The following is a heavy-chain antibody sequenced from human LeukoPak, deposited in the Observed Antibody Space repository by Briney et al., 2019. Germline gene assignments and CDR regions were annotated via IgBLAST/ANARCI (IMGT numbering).Heavy chain of an antibody. Sequence: NPSETLSLTCTVCGGSISSYYWSWIRQPPGKGLEWIGYIYYSGSTDYNPSLKSRVTISVDTSKNQFSLKLSSVTASDTAVYYCARAGSMFGVVVFDYLGQGTLVTVSS. CDR2: IYYSGST. D-gene: IGHD3-3*01. J-gene: IGHJ4*02. CDR1: GGSISSYY. CDR3: ARAGSMFGVVVFDY. V-gene: IGHV4-59*01.